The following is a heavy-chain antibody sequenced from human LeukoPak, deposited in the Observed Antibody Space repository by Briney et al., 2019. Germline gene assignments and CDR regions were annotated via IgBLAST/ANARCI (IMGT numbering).Heavy chain of an antibody. J-gene: IGHJ6*03. CDR1: GYTFTSYD. V-gene: IGHV1-8*01. CDR3: ARGVKGEARAYYDILTGRNRHYYYMDV. D-gene: IGHD3-9*01. CDR2: MNPNSGNT. Sequence: ASVKVSCKASGYTFTSYDINWVRQATGQGLEWMGWMNPNSGNTGYAQKFQGRVTMTRNTSISTAYMELSSLRSEDTAVYYCARGVKGEARAYYDILTGRNRHYYYMDVWGKGTTVTVSS.